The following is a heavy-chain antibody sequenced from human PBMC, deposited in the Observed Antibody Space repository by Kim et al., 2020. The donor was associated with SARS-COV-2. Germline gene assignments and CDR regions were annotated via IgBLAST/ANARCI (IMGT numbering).Heavy chain of an antibody. J-gene: IGHJ4*02. CDR1: GDSVTSDY. V-gene: IGHV4-4*07. CDR2: VYKTGST. CDR3: SRALTSRTAASLDS. D-gene: IGHD2-2*01. Sequence: SETLSLTCTVSGDSVTSDYWTRIRQPAGKGLEWIGRVYKTGSTSYNPSLKSRVTMSIDTSKNQFSLKLTSVTVADTAVYYCSRALTSRTAASLDSWGQGT.